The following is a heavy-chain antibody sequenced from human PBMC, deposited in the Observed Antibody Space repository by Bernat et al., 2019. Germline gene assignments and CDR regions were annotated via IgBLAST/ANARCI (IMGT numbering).Heavy chain of an antibody. J-gene: IGHJ4*02. D-gene: IGHD2-21*02. CDR3: ARIMCSGGDCYFDY. V-gene: IGHV3-7*03. CDR2: IKQDGSQT. Sequence: EVQLVESGGGLAQPGGSLRLSCAASGFTLSSYWMSWVRQAPGKGLEWVANIKQDGSQTYYVDSVKGRFSISRYTAKHSLYLQMNSLRAEDTAMYFCARIMCSGGDCYFDYWGQGTLVTVSS. CDR1: GFTLSSYW.